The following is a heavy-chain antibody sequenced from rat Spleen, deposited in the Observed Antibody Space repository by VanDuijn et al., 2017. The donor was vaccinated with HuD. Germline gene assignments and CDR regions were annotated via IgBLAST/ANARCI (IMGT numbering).Heavy chain of an antibody. J-gene: IGHJ2*01. Sequence: EVQLVESGGGLMQPGRSLKLSCAASGFTFSNYGMAWVRQAPTKGLEWVATLSYDGITTYYRDSVKGRFTISGDNAKSTLYLQMDSLRSEDTATYYCARRFYGYTDYFDFWGQGVMVTVSS. V-gene: IGHV5-29*01. CDR3: ARRFYGYTDYFDF. D-gene: IGHD1-9*01. CDR2: LSYDGITT. CDR1: GFTFSNYG.